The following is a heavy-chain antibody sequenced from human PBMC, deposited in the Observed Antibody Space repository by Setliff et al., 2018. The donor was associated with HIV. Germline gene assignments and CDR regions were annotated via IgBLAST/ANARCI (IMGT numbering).Heavy chain of an antibody. J-gene: IGHJ3*02. CDR2: IYWDDDP. D-gene: IGHD3-22*01. CDR3: AHRRGYYYDSSGYYYESTAFDI. CDR1: GFSLTSIGVG. Sequence: SGPTLVNPTQTLTLTCTFSGFSLTSIGVGVGWFRQPPGKALEWLALIYWDDDPRYNSSLKNRLTISKDTSKNQVVLTMTVMDPVDTATYYCAHRRGYYYDSSGYYYESTAFDIWGQGTMVTVSS. V-gene: IGHV2-5*02.